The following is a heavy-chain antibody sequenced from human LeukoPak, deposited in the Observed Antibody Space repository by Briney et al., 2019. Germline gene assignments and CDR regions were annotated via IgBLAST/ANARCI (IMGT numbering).Heavy chain of an antibody. V-gene: IGHV3-23*01. D-gene: IGHD3-10*01. CDR3: AKEKEPMVRGVMEF. CDR1: GFTFTSYA. CDR2: ISGSSGST. Sequence: GGSLRLSCEASGFTFTSYAMSWARQAPGKGLEWASAISGSSGSTYYADSVKGRFTISRDNSKNTLYLQMNSLRAEDTAVYYCAKEKEPMVRGVMEFWGQGTLVTVSS. J-gene: IGHJ4*02.